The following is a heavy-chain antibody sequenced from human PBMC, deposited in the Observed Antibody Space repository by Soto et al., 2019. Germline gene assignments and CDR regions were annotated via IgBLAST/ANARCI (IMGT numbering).Heavy chain of an antibody. J-gene: IGHJ6*04. CDR1: GFTFSSYS. Sequence: GGSLRLSCAASGFTFSSYSMNWVRQVPGKGLEWVSSIISSSSYIYYADSVKGRFTISRDNAKNSLYLQMNSLRAEDTAVYYCARDGVVPAAIWSRGNDEEDYYGMDVWGKGTTVTVSS. D-gene: IGHD2-2*02. V-gene: IGHV3-21*01. CDR3: ARDGVVPAAIWSRGNDEEDYYGMDV. CDR2: IISSSSYI.